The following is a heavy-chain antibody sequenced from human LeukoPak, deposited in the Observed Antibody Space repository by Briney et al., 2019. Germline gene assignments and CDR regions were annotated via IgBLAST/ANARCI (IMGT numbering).Heavy chain of an antibody. CDR1: GYTFTGYY. J-gene: IGHJ5*02. CDR3: ARDLGYYYGSGSYYMHTCFDP. Sequence: ASVKVSCKASGYTFTGYYMHWVRQAPGQGLEWMGWINPNSGGTNYAQKFQGRVTMTRDTSISTAYMELSRLRSDDTAVYYCARDLGYYYGSGSYYMHTCFDPWGQGTLVTVSS. D-gene: IGHD3-10*01. CDR2: INPNSGGT. V-gene: IGHV1-2*02.